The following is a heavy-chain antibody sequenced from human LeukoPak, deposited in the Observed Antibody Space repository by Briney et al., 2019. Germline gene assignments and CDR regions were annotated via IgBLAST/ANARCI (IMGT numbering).Heavy chain of an antibody. CDR3: AGLSPYNSGNHYYMDV. V-gene: IGHV4-59*08. CDR2: IHYSGST. CDR1: GGSICSYY. J-gene: IGHJ6*03. Sequence: PSETLSLTCTLSGGSICSYYGSWTPHPPREGLEWIRYIHYSGSTNYNPSLKSRVIISVDTTNSQYSRKVMSVKAADTTVDYSAGLSPYNSGNHYYMDVWGKGTSVTVSS. D-gene: IGHD3-10*01.